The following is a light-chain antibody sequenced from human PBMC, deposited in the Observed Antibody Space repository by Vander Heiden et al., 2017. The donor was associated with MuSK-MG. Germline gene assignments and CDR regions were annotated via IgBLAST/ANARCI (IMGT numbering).Light chain of an antibody. J-gene: IGLJ1*01. Sequence: SYVLTQSPSVSVAPGQTARITCGGNNIESKSVQWYQQKAGQAPVLVVHDDSDRPSGIPERFSGSNSGNTATLTISGVEAGDEAAYYCQVWDTSSDHLVFGTGTEVTVL. CDR2: DDS. CDR1: NIESKS. CDR3: QVWDTSSDHLV. V-gene: IGLV3-21*02.